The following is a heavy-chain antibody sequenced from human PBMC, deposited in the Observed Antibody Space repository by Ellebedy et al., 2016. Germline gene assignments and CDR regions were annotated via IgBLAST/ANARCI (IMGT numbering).Heavy chain of an antibody. Sequence: GESLKISXAASGFTFDDYAMHWVRQAPGKGLEWVSLISWDGGSTYYADSVKGRFTISRDNSKNSLYLQMNSLRAEDTALYYCAKDAGTTMGGGMDVWGQGTTVTVSS. J-gene: IGHJ6*02. V-gene: IGHV3-43D*03. CDR1: GFTFDDYA. CDR2: ISWDGGST. CDR3: AKDAGTTMGGGMDV. D-gene: IGHD1-1*01.